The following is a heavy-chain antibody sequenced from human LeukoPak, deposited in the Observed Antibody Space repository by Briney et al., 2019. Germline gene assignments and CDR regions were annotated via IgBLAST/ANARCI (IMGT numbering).Heavy chain of an antibody. CDR1: GFTFRSYA. CDR3: ARDLSSSSELGWYFDL. CDR2: ISGSGGST. J-gene: IGHJ2*01. V-gene: IGHV3-23*01. Sequence: PGGSLRLSCAASGFTFRSYAMSWVRQAPGKGLEWVSAISGSGGSTYYADSVKGRFTISRDNAKNSLYLQMNSLRAEDTALYHCARDLSSSSELGWYFDLWGRGTLVTVSS. D-gene: IGHD6-6*01.